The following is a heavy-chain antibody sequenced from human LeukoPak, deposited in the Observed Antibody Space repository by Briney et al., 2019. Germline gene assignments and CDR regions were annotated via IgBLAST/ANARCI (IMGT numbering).Heavy chain of an antibody. V-gene: IGHV1-46*01. J-gene: IGHJ5*02. CDR1: GYTFTSYY. CDR3: ARVYYGSGSFNWFDP. D-gene: IGHD3-10*01. Sequence: ASVKVSCKASGYTFTSYYMHWVRQAPGQGLEWMGIINPSGGSTSYAQKFQGRVTMTRDTSISTAYMELSRLKSDDTAVYYCARVYYGSGSFNWFDPWGQGTLVTVSS. CDR2: INPSGGST.